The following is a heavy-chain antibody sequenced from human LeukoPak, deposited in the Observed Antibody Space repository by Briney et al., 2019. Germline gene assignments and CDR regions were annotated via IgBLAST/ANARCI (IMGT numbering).Heavy chain of an antibody. J-gene: IGHJ5*02. CDR1: GGSISSYY. D-gene: IGHD3-10*01. Sequence: QPSETLSLTCTVSGGSISSYYWSWIRQPAGTALEWIGRIYTSGTITYSPSLKSRVTMSVDTSKNQFSLKLSSVTAADTAVYYCARDSGTTGEVKFDPWGQGTLVTVSS. CDR2: IYTSGTI. V-gene: IGHV4-4*07. CDR3: ARDSGTTGEVKFDP.